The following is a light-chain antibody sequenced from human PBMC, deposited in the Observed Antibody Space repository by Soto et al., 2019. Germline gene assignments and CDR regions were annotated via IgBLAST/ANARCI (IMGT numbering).Light chain of an antibody. Sequence: DIQMTQSPSSLSASVGERVTITCRASQSSSSHLNWYQQKPGKTPKLLIYAASSLQGGVPSRFSGSGSGTDFTPTISSRQPEDFATYSCQHSHSAPLTFGGGTKVDI. V-gene: IGKV1-39*01. J-gene: IGKJ4*01. CDR2: AAS. CDR3: QHSHSAPLT. CDR1: QSSSSH.